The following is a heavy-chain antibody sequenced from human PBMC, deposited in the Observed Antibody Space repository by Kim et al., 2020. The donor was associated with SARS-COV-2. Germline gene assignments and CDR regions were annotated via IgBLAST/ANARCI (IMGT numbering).Heavy chain of an antibody. CDR1: GGSVSSGSYY. J-gene: IGHJ6*02. D-gene: IGHD6-19*01. V-gene: IGHV4-61*01. Sequence: SETLSLTCTVSGGSVSSGSYYWSWIRQPPGKGLEWIGYIYYSGSTNYNPSLKSRVTISVDTSKNQFSLKLSSVTAADTAVYYCARDQGYSSGWYRKTHGMDVWGQGTTVTVSS. CDR2: IYYSGST. CDR3: ARDQGYSSGWYRKTHGMDV.